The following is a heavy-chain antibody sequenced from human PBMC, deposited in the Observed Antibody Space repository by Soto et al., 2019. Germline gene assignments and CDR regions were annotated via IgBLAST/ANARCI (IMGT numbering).Heavy chain of an antibody. CDR2: IYYSGST. D-gene: IGHD3-3*01. Sequence: QVHLQQWGPGLVKPSQTLSLTCTVSGGSISSGDYYWSWIRQPPGKGLEWIGYIYYSGSTYYNPSLKSRVTISVDTSKNQFSLKLSSVTAADTAVYYCARDRDSGFLEYHYGMDVWGQGTTVTVSS. CDR3: ARDRDSGFLEYHYGMDV. J-gene: IGHJ6*02. V-gene: IGHV4-30-4*01. CDR1: GGSISSGDYY.